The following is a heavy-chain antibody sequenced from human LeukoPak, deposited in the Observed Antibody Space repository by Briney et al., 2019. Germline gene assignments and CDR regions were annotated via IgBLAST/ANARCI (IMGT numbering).Heavy chain of an antibody. Sequence: GGSLRLSCAASGFTFSSYAMSWVRQAPGKGLEWVSAISGSGGSTYYADSVKGRFPISRDNSKNTLYLQMNSLRAEDTAVYYCAKSGYSSSWPLAKYYFDYWGQGTLVTVSS. CDR1: GFTFSSYA. D-gene: IGHD6-13*01. J-gene: IGHJ4*02. CDR2: ISGSGGST. CDR3: AKSGYSSSWPLAKYYFDY. V-gene: IGHV3-23*01.